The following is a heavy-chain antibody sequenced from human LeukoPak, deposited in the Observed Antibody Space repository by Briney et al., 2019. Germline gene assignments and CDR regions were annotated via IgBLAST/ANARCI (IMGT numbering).Heavy chain of an antibody. CDR1: GYTFTSYG. CDR3: ARDLPEYSSSPDAFDI. D-gene: IGHD6-6*01. Sequence: GASVKVSCKASGYTFTSYGISWVRQAPGQGLEWMGWISAYNGNTNYAQKLQGRVTITTDTSTSTAYMELSSLRSEDTAVYYCARDLPEYSSSPDAFDIWGQGTMVTVSS. CDR2: ISAYNGNT. J-gene: IGHJ3*02. V-gene: IGHV1-18*01.